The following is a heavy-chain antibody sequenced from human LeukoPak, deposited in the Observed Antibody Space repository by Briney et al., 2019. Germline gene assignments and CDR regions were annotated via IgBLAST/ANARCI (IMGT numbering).Heavy chain of an antibody. CDR2: INPSGGST. J-gene: IGHJ4*02. V-gene: IGHV1-46*01. CDR3: ARVDRGGYAFWSGYYSNTPFDY. Sequence: GASVKASCKASGYTFTSYYMHWVRQAPGQGLEWMGIINPSGGSTSYAQKFQGRVTMTRDTSTSTVYMELSSLRSEDTAVYYCARVDRGGYAFWSGYYSNTPFDYWGQGTLVTVSS. CDR1: GYTFTSYY. D-gene: IGHD3-3*01.